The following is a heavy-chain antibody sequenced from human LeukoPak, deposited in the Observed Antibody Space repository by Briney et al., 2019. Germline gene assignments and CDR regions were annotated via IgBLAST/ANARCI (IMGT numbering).Heavy chain of an antibody. CDR1: GLTVSGNY. Sequence: GGSLRLSCAASGLTVSGNYMSWVRQAPGKGLECVSLIQSGGSTYYADSVKGRFTISRDNSKNTLYLQMNSLRAEDTAVYYCAKAKGSQQLVLGYWGQGTLVTVSS. CDR2: IQSGGST. J-gene: IGHJ4*02. D-gene: IGHD6-13*01. V-gene: IGHV3-53*05. CDR3: AKAKGSQQLVLGY.